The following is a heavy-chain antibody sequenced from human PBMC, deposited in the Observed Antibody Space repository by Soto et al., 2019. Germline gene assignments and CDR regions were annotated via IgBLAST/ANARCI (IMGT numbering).Heavy chain of an antibody. CDR2: ISGSSGTT. V-gene: IGHV3-23*01. J-gene: IGHJ4*02. Sequence: GGSLRLSCAGSGFTFSRHTMNWVRQAPGKGLEWVSSISGSSGTTYYADSVKGRFTISRDNSKNTLYLQMNSLRAEDTAVYYCAKSSEMATIKRYYFDYWGQGTLVTVSS. D-gene: IGHD5-12*01. CDR3: AKSSEMATIKRYYFDY. CDR1: GFTFSRHT.